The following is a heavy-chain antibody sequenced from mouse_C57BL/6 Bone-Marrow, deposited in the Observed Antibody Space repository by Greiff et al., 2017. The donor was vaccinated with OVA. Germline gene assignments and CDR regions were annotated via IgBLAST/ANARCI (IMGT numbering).Heavy chain of an antibody. CDR2: INPNNGGT. Sequence: EVQLQQSGPELVKPGASVKISCKASGYTFTDYYMNWVKQSHGKSLEWIGDINPNNGGTSYNQKFKGKATLTVDKSSSTAYMELRSLTSEDSAVYYCARTSYYYGSSPAAWFAYWGQGTLVTVSA. J-gene: IGHJ3*01. CDR1: GYTFTDYY. V-gene: IGHV1-26*01. CDR3: ARTSYYYGSSPAAWFAY. D-gene: IGHD1-1*01.